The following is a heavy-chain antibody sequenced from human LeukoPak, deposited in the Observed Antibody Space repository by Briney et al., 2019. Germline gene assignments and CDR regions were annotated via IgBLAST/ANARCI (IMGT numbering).Heavy chain of an antibody. CDR2: ISAYNGNT. V-gene: IGHV1-18*01. D-gene: IGHD3-10*01. Sequence: ASVKVSCKASGYIFTSYGISWVRQAPGQGLEWMGWISAYNGNTNYAQKLQGRVTMTTDTSTSTAYMELRSLRSDDTAVYYCARNRLYGSGSITPGGILYYFDYWGQGTLVTVSS. CDR1: GYIFTSYG. J-gene: IGHJ4*02. CDR3: ARNRLYGSGSITPGGILYYFDY.